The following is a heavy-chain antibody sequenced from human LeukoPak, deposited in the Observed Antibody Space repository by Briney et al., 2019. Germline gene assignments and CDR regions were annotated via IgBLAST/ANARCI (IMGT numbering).Heavy chain of an antibody. CDR2: ISGGGGNT. Sequence: TGGSLRLSCAASGFTFAGHAMIWVRQAPGGGLEWVSSISGGGGNTYYADSVKGRFTISRDNSKNTLYLQMNSLRAGDTAVYYGRGDGGRFMIPLGGGNYIDYWGQGILVTVSS. CDR3: RGDGGRFMIPLGGGNYIDY. J-gene: IGHJ4*02. D-gene: IGHD3-16*01. V-gene: IGHV3-23*01. CDR1: GFTFAGHA.